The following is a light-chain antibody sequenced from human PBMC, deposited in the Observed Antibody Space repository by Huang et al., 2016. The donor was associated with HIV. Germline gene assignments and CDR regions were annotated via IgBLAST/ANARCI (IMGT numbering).Light chain of an antibody. CDR2: SAS. CDR3: QHSYSTPPWT. Sequence: DIQMTQSPSSLSASVGDRVTITCRASQSISVFLNWYQQKPGTGPELLIYSASSLQRGVPSRFRGSGSGTDFTLTITSMQPEDFATYYCQHSYSTPPWTFGQGTKVDIK. J-gene: IGKJ1*01. V-gene: IGKV1-39*01. CDR1: QSISVF.